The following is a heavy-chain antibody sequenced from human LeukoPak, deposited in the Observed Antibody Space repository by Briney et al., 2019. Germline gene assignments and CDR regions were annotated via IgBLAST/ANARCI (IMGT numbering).Heavy chain of an antibody. D-gene: IGHD3-9*01. Sequence: SETLSLTCTVSGGSISSSSYYWGWIRQPPGKGLEWIGSIYYSGSTYYNPSLKSRVTISVDTSKNQFSLKLSSVTAADTAVYYCARAKYYDILTGYTNFDYWGQGTLVTVSS. J-gene: IGHJ4*02. V-gene: IGHV4-39*01. CDR2: IYYSGST. CDR1: GGSISSSSYY. CDR3: ARAKYYDILTGYTNFDY.